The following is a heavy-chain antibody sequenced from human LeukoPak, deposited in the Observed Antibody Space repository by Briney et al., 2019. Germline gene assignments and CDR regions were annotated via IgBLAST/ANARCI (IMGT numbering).Heavy chain of an antibody. D-gene: IGHD6-13*01. CDR1: GYTFTSYD. J-gene: IGHJ5*02. CDR2: MNPNSGNT. V-gene: IGHV1-8*02. Sequence: EASVKVSCKASGYTFTSYDINWVRQATGQGLEWMGWMNPNSGNTGYAQKFQGRVTMTRNTSISTAYMELSSLRSEDTAVYYCARGGSSWYVPNDWFDPWGQGTLVTVSS. CDR3: ARGGSSWYVPNDWFDP.